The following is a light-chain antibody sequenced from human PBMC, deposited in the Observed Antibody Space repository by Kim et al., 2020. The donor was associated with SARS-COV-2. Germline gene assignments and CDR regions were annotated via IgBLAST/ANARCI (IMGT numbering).Light chain of an antibody. CDR2: DTN. Sequence: GAPDTTTSGSRSDSVTNDHYPCCIQQRPGQAPRTLIFDTNRRHSWTPARFSGSLLGGRAALTLSGAQPEDEADYYCLLSYRDPRGVFGGGTQLTVL. V-gene: IGLV7-46*01. J-gene: IGLJ3*02. CDR3: LLSYRDPRGV. CDR1: SDSVTNDHY.